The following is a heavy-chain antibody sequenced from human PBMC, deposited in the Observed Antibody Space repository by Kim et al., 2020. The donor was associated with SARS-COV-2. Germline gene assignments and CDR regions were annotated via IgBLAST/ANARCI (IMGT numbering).Heavy chain of an antibody. V-gene: IGHV4-31*03. D-gene: IGHD2-15*01. CDR1: GGSISSGGYY. CDR3: ARDIVVVVAADYDYYYGMDV. Sequence: SETLSLTCTVSGGSISSGGYYWSWIRQHPGKGLEWIGYIYYSGSTYYNPSLKSRVTISVDTSKNQFSLKLSSVTAADTAVYYCARDIVVVVAADYDYYYGMDVWGQGTTVTVSS. CDR2: IYYSGST. J-gene: IGHJ6*02.